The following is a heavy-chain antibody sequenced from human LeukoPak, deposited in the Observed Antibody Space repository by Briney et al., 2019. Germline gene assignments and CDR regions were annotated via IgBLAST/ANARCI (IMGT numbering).Heavy chain of an antibody. CDR1: GFTFSDYY. V-gene: IGHV3-11*01. D-gene: IGHD3-10*01. CDR2: ISSGGSTI. J-gene: IGHJ4*02. CDR3: AKDRYYGSGSYFYFDY. Sequence: PGGSLRLSCAVSGFTFSDYYMGWIRQAPGKGLEWVSYISSGGSTISHADSVKGRFTISRDNAENSLYLQMNSLRAEDTAVYYCAKDRYYGSGSYFYFDYWGQGTLVTVSS.